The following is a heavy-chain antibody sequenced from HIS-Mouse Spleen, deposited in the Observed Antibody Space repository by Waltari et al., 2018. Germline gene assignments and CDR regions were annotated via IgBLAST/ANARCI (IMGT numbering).Heavy chain of an antibody. D-gene: IGHD6-19*01. CDR2: IDWDDDK. V-gene: IGHV2-70*15. CDR3: ARIAEGYSSGWYAFDY. J-gene: IGHJ4*02. CDR1: GFSLSTSGMC. Sequence: QVTLRESGPALVKPTQTLTLTCTFSGFSLSTSGMCVSWIRQPPGKALEWLARIDWDDDKDYNQSLKTRLTISKDTSKNQVVLTMTNMDPVDTATYYCARIAEGYSSGWYAFDYWGQGTLVTVSS.